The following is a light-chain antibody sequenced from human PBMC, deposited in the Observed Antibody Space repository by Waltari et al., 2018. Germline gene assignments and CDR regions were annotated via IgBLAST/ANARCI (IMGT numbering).Light chain of an antibody. CDR2: DDS. V-gene: IGLV3-21*02. Sequence: SYVVTQPPSVSVAPGQTASITCGGNNIGGKSVHWYQQKPGQAPVLVVYDDSDRPSGVPVRFSGSNSGNTATLTINSVEAGEEAAYYCQVWDTTTDPRVFGGGTKLTVL. J-gene: IGLJ2*01. CDR3: QVWDTTTDPRV. CDR1: NIGGKS.